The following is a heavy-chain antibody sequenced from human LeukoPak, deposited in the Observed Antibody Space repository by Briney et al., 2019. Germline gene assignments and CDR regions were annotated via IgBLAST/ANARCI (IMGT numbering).Heavy chain of an antibody. V-gene: IGHV4-30-2*01. CDR2: IYHSGST. Sequence: PSETLSLTCTVSGGSISSGGYYWRWIRQPPGKGLEWIGYIYHSGSTYYNPSLKSRVTISVDRSKNQFSLKPSSVTAADTAVYYCAREGLTTDAFDIWGQGTMVTVSS. J-gene: IGHJ3*02. D-gene: IGHD4-11*01. CDR3: AREGLTTDAFDI. CDR1: GGSISSGGYY.